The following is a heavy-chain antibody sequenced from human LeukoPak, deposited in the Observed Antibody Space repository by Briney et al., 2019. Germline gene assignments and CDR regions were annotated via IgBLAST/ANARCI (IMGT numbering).Heavy chain of an antibody. CDR2: ISSSGSTI. J-gene: IGHJ6*04. V-gene: IGHV3-48*03. CDR3: ARANGGYCSSTSCSLHYYGMDV. Sequence: GGSLRLSCAASGFTFSSYEVNWVRQAPGKGLEWVSYISSSGSTIYYADSVKGRFTISRDNAKNSLYLQMNSLRAEDTAVYYCARANGGYCSSTSCSLHYYGMDVWGKGTTVTVSS. D-gene: IGHD2-2*01. CDR1: GFTFSSYE.